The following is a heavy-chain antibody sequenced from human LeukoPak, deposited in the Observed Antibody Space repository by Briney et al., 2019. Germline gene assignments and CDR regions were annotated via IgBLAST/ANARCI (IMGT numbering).Heavy chain of an antibody. CDR1: GFAFNTFA. CDR3: ARATGANCYWVSNF. J-gene: IGHJ4*02. D-gene: IGHD2-15*01. Sequence: GGSLRLSCVASGFAFNTFATTWVRQAPGKGLEWVSSICSDDGRTYYADSVKGRFTISRDNAQNTLYLQMINLRAEDTALYYCARATGANCYWVSNFWGQGTLVTVSP. CDR2: ICSDDGRT. V-gene: IGHV3-23*01.